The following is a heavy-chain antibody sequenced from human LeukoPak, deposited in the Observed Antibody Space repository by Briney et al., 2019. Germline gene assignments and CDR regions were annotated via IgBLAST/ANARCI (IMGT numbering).Heavy chain of an antibody. V-gene: IGHV3-23*01. Sequence: GGSLRLSCAASGFNFSSYAMSWVRQAPGKGLEWVSAISGSGGSTYYADSVKGRFTISRDNSKNTLYLQMNSQRAEDTAVYYCAKDLFNEDRTYYFDYWGQGTLVTVSS. CDR2: ISGSGGST. CDR1: GFNFSSYA. D-gene: IGHD1-14*01. J-gene: IGHJ4*02. CDR3: AKDLFNEDRTYYFDY.